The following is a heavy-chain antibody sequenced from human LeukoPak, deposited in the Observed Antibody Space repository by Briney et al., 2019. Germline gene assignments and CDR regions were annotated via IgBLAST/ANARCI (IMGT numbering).Heavy chain of an antibody. CDR1: GFTFGDYL. V-gene: IGHV3-49*03. CDR3: SRGSGWLSVY. Sequence: GRSLRLSCTASGFTFGDYLMSWFRQAPGKGLEWIGFISGGTTEYASSVKGRFTISRDDSTSIAYLQMNSLTTEDTAVYYCSRGSGWLSVYWGQGTLVTVSS. CDR2: ISGGTT. D-gene: IGHD6-19*01. J-gene: IGHJ4*02.